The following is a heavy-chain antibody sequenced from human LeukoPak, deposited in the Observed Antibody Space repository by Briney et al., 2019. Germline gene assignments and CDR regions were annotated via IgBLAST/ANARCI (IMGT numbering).Heavy chain of an antibody. CDR1: GFTFSTYN. CDR2: ISISGTYI. Sequence: GGSLRLSCAASGFTFSTYNLNWVRQAPGKGLEWVSSISISGTYIYYADSVKGRFTISRDNAKNSLYLQMNSLRAEDTAVYYCARDFGSGSLDCWGQGTLVTVSS. V-gene: IGHV3-21*01. J-gene: IGHJ4*02. D-gene: IGHD3-10*01. CDR3: ARDFGSGSLDC.